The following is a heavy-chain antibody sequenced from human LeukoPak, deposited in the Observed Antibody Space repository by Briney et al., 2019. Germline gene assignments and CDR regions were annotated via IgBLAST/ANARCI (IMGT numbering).Heavy chain of an antibody. V-gene: IGHV4-59*08. CDR1: GGSISSYY. D-gene: IGHD3-16*01. Sequence: SETLSLTCTVSGGSISSYYWSWIRQPPGKGLEWIGYIYYSGSTNYNPSLKSRVTISVDTSKNQFSLKLSSVTAADTAVYYCARHTVRNKMWGSRRWIFDYWGQGTLVTVSS. CDR2: IYYSGST. CDR3: ARHTVRNKMWGSRRWIFDY. J-gene: IGHJ4*02.